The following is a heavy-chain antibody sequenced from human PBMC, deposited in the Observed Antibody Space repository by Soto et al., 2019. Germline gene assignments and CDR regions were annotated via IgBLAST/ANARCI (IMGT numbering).Heavy chain of an antibody. D-gene: IGHD6-13*01. CDR3: ARRSYSSSRYEFGPSGD. CDR2: IIPILGIA. Sequence: ASVKVSCRASGGTFSSYTISWVRQAPGQGLEWMGRIIPILGIANYAQKSQGRVTITADKSTSTAYMELSSLRSEDTAVYYCARRSYSSSRYEFGPSGDWGQGTLVTVSS. J-gene: IGHJ4*02. V-gene: IGHV1-69*02. CDR1: GGTFSSYT.